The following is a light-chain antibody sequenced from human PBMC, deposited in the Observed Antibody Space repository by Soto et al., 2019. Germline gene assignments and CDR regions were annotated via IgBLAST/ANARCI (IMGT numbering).Light chain of an antibody. Sequence: QLVLTQSPSASASLGASVKLTCTLSSGHSSNAIAWHQQQPEKGPRYLMMINSDGSHTKGDGIPDRFSGSRSGAERYLTISSLQSEDEADYYCQTWGTGIHVVFGGGTKLTVL. J-gene: IGLJ2*01. V-gene: IGLV4-69*01. CDR2: INSDGSH. CDR3: QTWGTGIHVV. CDR1: SGHSSNA.